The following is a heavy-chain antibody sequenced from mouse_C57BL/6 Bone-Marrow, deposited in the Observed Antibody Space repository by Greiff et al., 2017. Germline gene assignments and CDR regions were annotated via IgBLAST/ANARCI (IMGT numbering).Heavy chain of an antibody. CDR2: TFNSGIT. J-gene: IGHJ4*01. Sequence: EVKLQESGPSLVRPSQTLSLTCTVSGFSINSDCYWIWIRTSPGNKREYIGYTFNSGITYYNPSLESRTYITREQSKYKCSLMLSSVTTEYTATYICTISYYGYYYAMDDWCQGTSGTVSS. CDR3: TISYYGYYYAMDD. V-gene: IGHV3-3*01. D-gene: IGHD2-2*01. CDR1: GFSINSDCY.